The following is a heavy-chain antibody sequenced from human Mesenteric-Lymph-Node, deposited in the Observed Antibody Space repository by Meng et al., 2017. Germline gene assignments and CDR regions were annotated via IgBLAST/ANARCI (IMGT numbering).Heavy chain of an antibody. CDR3: VRGDWFDP. Sequence: QVQLVQTGAELKKPGASVKVSCKASGYTLTTYAMNWVRQAPGQGLEWMGWINTNTGNPTYAQGFTGRFVFSLDTSVNMAYLQITSLKAEDTAVYYCVRGDWFDPWGQGTLVTVSS. CDR2: INTNTGNP. J-gene: IGHJ5*02. CDR1: GYTLTTYA. V-gene: IGHV7-4-1*04.